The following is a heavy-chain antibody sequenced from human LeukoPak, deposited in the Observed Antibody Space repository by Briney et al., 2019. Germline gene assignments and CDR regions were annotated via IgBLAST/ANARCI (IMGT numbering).Heavy chain of an antibody. Sequence: SETLSLTCTVSGDSTSSGDYFWSWIRQPPGGGLEWVGYIYYSGTTYYNPSLKGRVTISVDTSKNQFSLNLTSVTAQDTAVYYCARETMAGHLDYWGQGNLVTVSS. CDR2: IYYSGTT. CDR1: GDSTSSGDYF. D-gene: IGHD6-19*01. V-gene: IGHV4-30-4*01. J-gene: IGHJ4*02. CDR3: ARETMAGHLDY.